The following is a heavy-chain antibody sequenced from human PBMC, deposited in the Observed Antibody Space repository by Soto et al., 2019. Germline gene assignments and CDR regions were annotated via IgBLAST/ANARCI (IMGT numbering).Heavy chain of an antibody. V-gene: IGHV1-69*06. CDR2: ILPLLGTV. CDR3: ARSGLRRPHNPYRFCGLDV. D-gene: IGHD1-26*01. CDR1: GATFTNSV. J-gene: IGHJ6*02. Sequence: QGQLVQSGAEVKKPGSSVKVSCRASGATFTNSVITWVRTGPGQGLEFMGGILPLLGTVDYAENFQGRVTLTSDKVTNTVYLEMRSLRYDDTAVYYCARSGLRRPHNPYRFCGLDVWGHGTTVSV.